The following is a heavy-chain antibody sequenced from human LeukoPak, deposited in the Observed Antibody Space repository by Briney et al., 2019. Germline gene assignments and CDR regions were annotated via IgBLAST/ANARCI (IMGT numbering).Heavy chain of an antibody. V-gene: IGHV1-46*01. CDR1: GYTFTSYY. CDR3: ARVSYGDHGDY. CDR2: INPGGGST. J-gene: IGHJ4*02. D-gene: IGHD4-17*01. Sequence: ASVKVSCKASGYTFTSYYMHWVRQAPGQGPEWMGIINPGGGSTSYAQKFQGRVTMTRDTSTSTVHMELSSLRSEDTAVYYCARVSYGDHGDYWGQGTLVTVSS.